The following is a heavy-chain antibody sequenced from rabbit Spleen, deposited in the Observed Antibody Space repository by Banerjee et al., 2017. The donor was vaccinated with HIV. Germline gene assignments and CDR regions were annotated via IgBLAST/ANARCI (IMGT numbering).Heavy chain of an antibody. CDR1: GFSFSSSYW. Sequence: QEQLVESGGGLVQPEGSLTLTCTASGFSFSSSYWICWVRQAPGKGLEWIACIYSGDGDTYYARWAKGRFTISKISSTTVTLQMTSLTAADTATYFCAREVLYAAYAGFGDATIYYFDLWGPGTLVTVS. V-gene: IGHV1S45*01. CDR2: IYSGDGDT. CDR3: AREVLYAAYAGFGDATIYYFDL. D-gene: IGHD6-1*01. J-gene: IGHJ4*01.